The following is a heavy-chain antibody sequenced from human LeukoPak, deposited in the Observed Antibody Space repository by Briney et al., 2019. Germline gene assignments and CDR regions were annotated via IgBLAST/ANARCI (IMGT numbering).Heavy chain of an antibody. J-gene: IGHJ4*02. V-gene: IGHV3-30*04. CDR1: GFIFSNFA. Sequence: PGGSLRLSCAASGFIFSNFAMHWVRQAPGKGLEWVAVISYDGSNEHYADSVKGRFTISRDNSKNTLYLQMNSLRVEDTAVYYCARDPEGDYDSSAYYDSGYFDYWGQGALVTVSS. CDR2: ISYDGSNE. CDR3: ARDPEGDYDSSAYYDSGYFDY. D-gene: IGHD3-22*01.